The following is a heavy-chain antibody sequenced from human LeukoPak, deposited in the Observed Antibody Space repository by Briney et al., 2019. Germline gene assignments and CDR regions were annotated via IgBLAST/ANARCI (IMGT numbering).Heavy chain of an antibody. Sequence: SETLSLTCAVYGGSFSGYYWSWIRQPPGKGLERIGEINHSGSTNYNPSLKSRVTISVDTSKNQFSLKLSSVTAADTAVYYCARVGDIVVVPAYNWFDPWGQGTLVTVSS. CDR1: GGSFSGYY. CDR2: INHSGST. D-gene: IGHD2-2*01. CDR3: ARVGDIVVVPAYNWFDP. J-gene: IGHJ5*02. V-gene: IGHV4-34*01.